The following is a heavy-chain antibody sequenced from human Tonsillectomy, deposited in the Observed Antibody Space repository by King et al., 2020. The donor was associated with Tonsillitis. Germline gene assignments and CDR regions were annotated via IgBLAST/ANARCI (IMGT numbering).Heavy chain of an antibody. D-gene: IGHD3-22*01. CDR3: AQDLFLTNDTTGYTDN. CDR1: GFTFSSYA. V-gene: IGHV3-23*04. CDR2: ISGSGGST. J-gene: IGHJ4*02. Sequence: VQLVESGGGLVQPGGSLRLSCAASGFTFSSYAMSWVRQAPGKGLEWVSGISGSGGSTYHADSVKGRFTISRDNSKNTLYLELNSLGAEDAAIYYCAQDLFLTNDTTGYTDNWGQGTRVTVSS.